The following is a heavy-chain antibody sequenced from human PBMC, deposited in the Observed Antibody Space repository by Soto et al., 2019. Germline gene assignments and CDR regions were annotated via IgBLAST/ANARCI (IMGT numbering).Heavy chain of an antibody. D-gene: IGHD6-13*01. J-gene: IGHJ6*02. V-gene: IGHV1-69*01. CDR2: IIPIFGTA. Sequence: QVQLVQSGAEVKKPGSSVKVSCKASGGTFSSYAISWVRQAPGQGLEWMGGIIPIFGTANYAQKLQGRVTITADESTSTAYMELSSLRSEDTAVYYCAREQGEAAAGTLSYYYYYGMDVWGQGTTVTVSS. CDR1: GGTFSSYA. CDR3: AREQGEAAAGTLSYYYYYGMDV.